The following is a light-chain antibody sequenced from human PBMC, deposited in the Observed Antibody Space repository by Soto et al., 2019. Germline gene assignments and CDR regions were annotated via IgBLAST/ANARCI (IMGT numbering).Light chain of an antibody. Sequence: DIQMTQSPSTLSASVGDRVTITCRASQSISTWLAWYQQKPGRAPKLLIYEASSLGSGVPSRFSGRGSGTEFTLSISCLQPDDFATYYCQQYNSYSTFGQGTKVEIK. CDR3: QQYNSYST. J-gene: IGKJ1*01. V-gene: IGKV1-5*01. CDR1: QSISTW. CDR2: EAS.